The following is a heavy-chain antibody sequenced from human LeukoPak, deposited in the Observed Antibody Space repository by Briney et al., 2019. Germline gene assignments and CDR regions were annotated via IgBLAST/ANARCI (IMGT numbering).Heavy chain of an antibody. CDR1: GGSISAYY. J-gene: IGHJ4*02. Sequence: PSETLSLTCTVSGGSISAYYWSWIRQPPGKGLEWIGYISYSGSTKYNPSLKSRVTISVDTSKNQFSLKRSSVTAADTAVYYCARYGMATIQFFDYWGQGTLFTVSS. CDR3: ARYGMATIQFFDY. V-gene: IGHV4-59*01. D-gene: IGHD5-24*01. CDR2: ISYSGST.